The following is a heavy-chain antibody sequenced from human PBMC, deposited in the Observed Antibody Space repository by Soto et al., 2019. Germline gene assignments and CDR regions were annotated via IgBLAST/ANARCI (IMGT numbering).Heavy chain of an antibody. CDR1: GFAFSSYA. J-gene: IGHJ6*02. V-gene: IGHV3-23*01. Sequence: EVQLLESGGGLVQPGGSLRLSCAASGFAFSSYAMRWVRQAPGKELEWVSAISDSGGTTFYAASVKGRFTISRDNSKNTLYLQMNSLRAEDTAVYYCAKRGAEVEVGGHYGMDVWGQGTTVSVSS. D-gene: IGHD2-21*01. CDR3: AKRGAEVEVGGHYGMDV. CDR2: ISDSGGTT.